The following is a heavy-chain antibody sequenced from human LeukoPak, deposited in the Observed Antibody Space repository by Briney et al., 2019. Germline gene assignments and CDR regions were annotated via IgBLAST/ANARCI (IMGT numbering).Heavy chain of an antibody. CDR3: ARDWDYYDNSGYYFEY. V-gene: IGHV3-7*05. D-gene: IGHD3-22*01. J-gene: IGHJ4*02. CDR1: GFTFSRYW. Sequence: GGSLRLSCAASGFTFSRYWMSWVRPAPGKGLEWVAIIKHDGSEKYYVDSVKGRFTISRDSAKNSLYLQMNSLRAEDTAVYYCARDWDYYDNSGYYFEYWGRGTLVTVSS. CDR2: IKHDGSEK.